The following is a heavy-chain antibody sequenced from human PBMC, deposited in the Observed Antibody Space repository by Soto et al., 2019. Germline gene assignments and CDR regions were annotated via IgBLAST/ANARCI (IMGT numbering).Heavy chain of an antibody. V-gene: IGHV4-39*01. D-gene: IGHD6-19*01. Sequence: QLQLQESGPGLVKPSETLSLTCTVSGGSVSGSSWYWGWIRQPPGKGLEWIGSSYYSGSTYYNPSSKSRVPISVNTSKKQYCLKLSSVTAADTAVYYCARHVSSSGWYGENWFDPWGQGTLVTVSS. CDR2: SYYSGST. CDR1: GGSVSGSSWY. CDR3: ARHVSSSGWYGENWFDP. J-gene: IGHJ5*02.